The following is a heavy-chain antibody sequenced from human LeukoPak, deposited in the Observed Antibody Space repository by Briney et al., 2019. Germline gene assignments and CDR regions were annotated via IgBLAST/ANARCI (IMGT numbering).Heavy chain of an antibody. CDR3: VRERSRTSSDGFDI. Sequence: GGSLRLSCVGSVFTSSIYEMHWVRQVEGGGLEWVSAIGIGGDTFYTGSLKGRFTISRENAKNSFLLQMNSLSAGDTDLYYCVRERSRTSSDGFDIWGQGTMVTVSS. D-gene: IGHD2-2*01. CDR1: VFTSSIYE. CDR2: IGIGGDT. J-gene: IGHJ3*02. V-gene: IGHV3-13*01.